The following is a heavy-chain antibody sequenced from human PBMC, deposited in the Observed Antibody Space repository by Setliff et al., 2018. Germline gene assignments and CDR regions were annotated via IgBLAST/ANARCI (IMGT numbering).Heavy chain of an antibody. Sequence: ASVKVSCKTSGYTFTTYGISWLRQAPGQGLEWMGWISVYSGDASYVQKFQGRVTMTADTSTSTAYMELSSLTSDDTAVYYCAADGVSPMHWWGQGTRVTVSS. D-gene: IGHD6-13*01. CDR3: AADGVSPMHW. J-gene: IGHJ4*02. CDR1: GYTFTTYG. V-gene: IGHV1-18*01. CDR2: ISVYSGDA.